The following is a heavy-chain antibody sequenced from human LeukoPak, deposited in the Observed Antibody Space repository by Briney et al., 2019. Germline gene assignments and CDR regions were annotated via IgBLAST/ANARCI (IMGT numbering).Heavy chain of an antibody. J-gene: IGHJ4*02. V-gene: IGHV4-59*01. Sequence: SETLSHTCTVSDGSISSYYWSWIRQPPGKGLEWIGYIYYSGNTNYNPSLKSRVTISVDTSKNQFSLKLSSVTAADTAVYYCATDNSYGSGSYYTWGQGTLVTVSS. CDR3: ATDNSYGSGSYYT. CDR1: DGSISSYY. CDR2: IYYSGNT. D-gene: IGHD3-10*01.